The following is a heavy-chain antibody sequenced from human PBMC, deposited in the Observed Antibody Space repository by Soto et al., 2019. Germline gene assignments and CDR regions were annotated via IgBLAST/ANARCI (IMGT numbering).Heavy chain of an antibody. CDR2: IYAGDSDT. J-gene: IGHJ4*02. CDR1: GYTFSDYW. D-gene: IGHD6-19*01. V-gene: IGHV5-51*01. Sequence: PGESLKISCQGSGYTFSDYWIGWVRQLPGKGLEWVGTIYAGDSDTRYGPSFEGQVTMSVDKSISTAYLHWSSLKASDSAIYYCARQHPLDSSAWCNWGQGTLVTVSS. CDR3: ARQHPLDSSAWCN.